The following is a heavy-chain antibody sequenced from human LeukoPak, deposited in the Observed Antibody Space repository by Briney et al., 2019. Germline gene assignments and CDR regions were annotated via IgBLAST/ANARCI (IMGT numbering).Heavy chain of an antibody. V-gene: IGHV3-33*01. D-gene: IGHD3-22*01. CDR3: ARDSKYYYDSSGYGYFDY. Sequence: PGRSLRLSCAAPGFTFSSYGMHWVRQAPGKGLEWVAVIWYDGSNKYYADSVKGRFTISRDNSKNTLYLQMNSLRAEDTAVYYCARDSKYYYDSSGYGYFDYWGQGTLVTVSS. J-gene: IGHJ4*02. CDR2: IWYDGSNK. CDR1: GFTFSSYG.